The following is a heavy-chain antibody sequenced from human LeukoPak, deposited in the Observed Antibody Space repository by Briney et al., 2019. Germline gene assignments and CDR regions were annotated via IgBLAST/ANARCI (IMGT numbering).Heavy chain of an antibody. CDR2: FDPEDGET. CDR1: GYTLTELS. V-gene: IGHV1-24*01. CDR3: ARAGSGYRPAEIDY. Sequence: ASVKVSCKVSGYTLTELSMHWVRQAPGKGLEWMGGFDPEDGETIYAQKFQGRVTMTEDTSTDPAYMELSSLRSEDTAVYYCARAGSGYRPAEIDYWGQGTLVTVSS. D-gene: IGHD3-22*01. J-gene: IGHJ4*02.